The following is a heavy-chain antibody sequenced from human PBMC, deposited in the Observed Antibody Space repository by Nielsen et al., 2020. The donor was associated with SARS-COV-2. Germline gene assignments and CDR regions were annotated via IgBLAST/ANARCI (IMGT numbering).Heavy chain of an antibody. D-gene: IGHD6-25*01. CDR3: ARAYSSATGFDF. CDR1: GFTFSDYY. CDR2: ISSSSTYT. J-gene: IGHJ4*02. Sequence: GGSLRLSCAASGFTFSDYYMNWIRQAPGKGLEWVAYISSSSTYTDCADSVRGRFSISRDNTNNALHLQMNSLRAEDTAVYYCARAYSSATGFDFWGQGTLVTVSS. V-gene: IGHV3-11*05.